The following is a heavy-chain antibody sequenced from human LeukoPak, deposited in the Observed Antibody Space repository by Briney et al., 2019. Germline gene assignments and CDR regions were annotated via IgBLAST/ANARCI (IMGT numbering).Heavy chain of an antibody. CDR2: IRYDGSNK. CDR3: AKDRGHPSPLYYYYYMDV. CDR1: GFTFSSYG. J-gene: IGHJ6*03. V-gene: IGHV3-30*02. D-gene: IGHD2-2*01. Sequence: QAGGSLRLSCAASGFTFSSYGMHWVRQAPGKGLEWVAFIRYDGSNKYYADSVKGRFTISRDNSKNTLYLQMNSLRAEDTAVYYCAKDRGHPSPLYYYYYMDVWGKGTTVTISS.